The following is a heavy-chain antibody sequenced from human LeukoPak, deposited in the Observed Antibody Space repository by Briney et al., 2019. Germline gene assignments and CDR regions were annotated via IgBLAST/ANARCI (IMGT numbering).Heavy chain of an antibody. Sequence: SAETLSLTCTVSGGSIISTPDHWGWIRQPPGKGRDWIGSIYYSGSTSYNPSLKSRVTMSVDTSKNQSSLWLPSVTAADTAVYFCARNQSSIHLAYSAHDRAGPYTWFDPWGQGTLVTVSS. CDR3: ARNQSSIHLAYSAHDRAGPYTWFDP. CDR1: GGSIISTPDH. CDR2: IYYSGST. V-gene: IGHV4-39*01. J-gene: IGHJ5*02. D-gene: IGHD5-12*01.